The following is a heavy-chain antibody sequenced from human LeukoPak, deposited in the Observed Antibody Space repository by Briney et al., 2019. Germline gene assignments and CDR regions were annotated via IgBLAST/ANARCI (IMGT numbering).Heavy chain of an antibody. V-gene: IGHV3-23*01. CDR2: ISASGGST. CDR1: GFTFSSSA. J-gene: IGHJ4*02. CDR3: AKDLSGNDY. Sequence: GGSLRLSCAASGFTFSSSAMTWVRQAPGKGLEWVSAISASGGSTYYADSVKGRFTISRDNSKNTLYLQMNSLRAEDTAVYSCAKDLSGNDYWGQGTLVTVSS.